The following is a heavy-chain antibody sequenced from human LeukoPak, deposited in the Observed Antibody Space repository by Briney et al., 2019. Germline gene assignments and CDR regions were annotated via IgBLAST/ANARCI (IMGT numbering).Heavy chain of an antibody. J-gene: IGHJ4*02. Sequence: PSETLSLTCTVSGGSISSSSYYWGWIRQPPGKGLEWIGSIYYSGSTYYNPSLKSRVTISVDTSKNQFSLKLSSVTAADTAVYYCAGRLNRDGSGSYADYWGQGTLVTASS. V-gene: IGHV4-39*07. CDR2: IYYSGST. CDR1: GGSISSSSYY. D-gene: IGHD3-10*01. CDR3: AGRLNRDGSGSYADY.